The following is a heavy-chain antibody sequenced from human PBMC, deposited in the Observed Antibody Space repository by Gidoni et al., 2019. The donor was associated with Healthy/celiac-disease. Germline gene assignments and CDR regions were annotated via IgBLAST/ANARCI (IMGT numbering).Heavy chain of an antibody. CDR2: ISAYNGNT. D-gene: IGHD3-10*01. J-gene: IGHJ6*02. Sequence: QVQLVQSGAEVKKPGASVKFSCKASGYPFTRYGIRWVRQAPGPWLECMGWISAYNGNTNYAQKLQGRVTMTTDTSTSTAYMELRSLRSDDTAVYYCARDRPDYYGSGSYLSHSQRPPYYYGMDVWGQGTTVTVSS. CDR3: ARDRPDYYGSGSYLSHSQRPPYYYGMDV. V-gene: IGHV1-18*01. CDR1: GYPFTRYG.